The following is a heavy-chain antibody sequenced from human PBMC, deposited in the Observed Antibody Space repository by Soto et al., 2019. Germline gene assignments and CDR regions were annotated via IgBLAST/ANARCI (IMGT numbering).Heavy chain of an antibody. J-gene: IGHJ4*02. CDR2: GDPNSGDS. D-gene: IGHD3-10*01. V-gene: IGHV1-2*02. CDR3: ARYNYGPLDY. CDR1: GYTFTAYY. Sequence: QVHLVQSGAEVKKPGASVKVSCRPFGYTFTAYYIHWVRQAPGQGLEWMGWGDPNSGDSRKAQGFQGRVTMTRDTSTSKVYMELSWLRSDDTAVYYWARYNYGPLDYWGQGTLVTVSS.